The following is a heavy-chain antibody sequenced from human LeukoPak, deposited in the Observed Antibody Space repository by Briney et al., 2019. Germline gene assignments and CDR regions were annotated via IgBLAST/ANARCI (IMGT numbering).Heavy chain of an antibody. CDR2: INPNSGGT. CDR1: GYTFTGYY. J-gene: IGHJ4*02. V-gene: IGHV1-2*06. Sequence: ASVKVSCXASGYTFTGYYMHWARQAPGQGLEWMGRINPNSGGTNYAQKFQGRVTINRDTSISTAYMELSRLRSDDTAVYFCARDLFTMVRGVIGIDYWGQGTLVTVSS. D-gene: IGHD3-10*01. CDR3: ARDLFTMVRGVIGIDY.